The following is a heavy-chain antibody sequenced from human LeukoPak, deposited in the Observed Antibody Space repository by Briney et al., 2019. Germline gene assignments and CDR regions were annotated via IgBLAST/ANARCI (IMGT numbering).Heavy chain of an antibody. CDR3: ARHSRYSGYENFDY. J-gene: IGHJ4*02. CDR1: GGSISSSSYY. Sequence: PSETLSLTCTVSGGSISSSSYYWGWIRQPPGKGLECIGSIYYSGSTYYNPSLKSRVTISVDTSKNQFSLKLSSVTAADTAVYYCARHSRYSGYENFDYWGQGTLVTVSS. V-gene: IGHV4-39*01. D-gene: IGHD5-12*01. CDR2: IYYSGST.